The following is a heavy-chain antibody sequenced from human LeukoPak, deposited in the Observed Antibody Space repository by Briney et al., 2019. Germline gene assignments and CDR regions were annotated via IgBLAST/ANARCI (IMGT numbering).Heavy chain of an antibody. CDR2: IYHSGST. J-gene: IGHJ4*02. V-gene: IGHV4-4*02. D-gene: IGHD3-16*01. Sequence: PSGTLSLTCAVSGGSISSSNWWSWVRQPPGKGLEWIGEIYHSGSTNYNPSLKSRVTISVDKSKNQFSLKLSSVTAADTAVYYCASRSCDYVWGSYAFDYWGQGTLVTVSS. CDR1: GGSISSSNW. CDR3: ASRSCDYVWGSYAFDY.